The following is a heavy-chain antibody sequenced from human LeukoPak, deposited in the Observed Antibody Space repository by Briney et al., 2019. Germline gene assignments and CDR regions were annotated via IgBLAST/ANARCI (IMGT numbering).Heavy chain of an antibody. V-gene: IGHV3-74*01. CDR3: ARDSSVFQFDY. Sequence: GGSLRLSCAASGVNFSSYWMHWVRQAPGQGLVWVSRINSDGSSTSYADSVKGRFTISRDNAKNTLYLQMNSLRAEDTAVYYCARDSSVFQFDYWGQGTLVTVSS. D-gene: IGHD2-21*01. CDR1: GVNFSSYW. J-gene: IGHJ4*02. CDR2: INSDGSST.